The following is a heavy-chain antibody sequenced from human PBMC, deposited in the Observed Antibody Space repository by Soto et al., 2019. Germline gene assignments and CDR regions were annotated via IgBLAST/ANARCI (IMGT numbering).Heavy chain of an antibody. J-gene: IGHJ6*03. CDR2: IIPILGIA. CDR1: GGTFSSYT. Sequence: SVKVSCKASGGTFSSYTISWVRQAPGQGLEWMGRIIPILGIANYAQKFQGRVTITADKSTSTAYMELSSLRSEDTAVYYCARERGARNYYYYYYMDVRGKGTTVTVSS. V-gene: IGHV1-69*04. CDR3: ARERGARNYYYYYYMDV.